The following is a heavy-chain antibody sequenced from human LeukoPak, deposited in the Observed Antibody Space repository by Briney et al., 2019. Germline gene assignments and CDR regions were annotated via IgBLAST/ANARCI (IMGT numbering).Heavy chain of an antibody. Sequence: GASVKVSCKASGYTFTGYYMHWVRQAPGQGLEWMGWINPNSGGTNYAQKFQGRVTMTRDTSISTASMELSRLRSDDTAVYYCARMVPVRDGYNIIDYWGQGTLVTVSS. CDR1: GYTFTGYY. D-gene: IGHD5-24*01. CDR3: ARMVPVRDGYNIIDY. J-gene: IGHJ4*02. V-gene: IGHV1-2*02. CDR2: INPNSGGT.